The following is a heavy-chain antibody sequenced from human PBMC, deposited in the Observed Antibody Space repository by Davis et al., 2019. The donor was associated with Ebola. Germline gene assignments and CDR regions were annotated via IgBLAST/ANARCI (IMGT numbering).Heavy chain of an antibody. CDR2: ISAYNGKT. Sequence: AASVKVSCKASGYTFSTYGVTWVRQAPGQGLEWVGWISAYNGKTNYAQRFQGRVTMTTDTSTNTAFMELRSLRSDDTAMYYCARDKMVLTDNWLDPWGQGTLVTVSS. V-gene: IGHV1-18*01. CDR3: ARDKMVLTDNWLDP. D-gene: IGHD4/OR15-4a*01. J-gene: IGHJ5*02. CDR1: GYTFSTYG.